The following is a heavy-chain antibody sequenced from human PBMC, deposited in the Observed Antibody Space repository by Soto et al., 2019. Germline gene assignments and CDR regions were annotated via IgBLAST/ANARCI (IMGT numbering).Heavy chain of an antibody. CDR3: ARALEYYYGSGSYVDYYYYMDV. J-gene: IGHJ6*03. V-gene: IGHV3-21*01. Sequence: GGSLRLSCAASGFTFSSYSMNWVRQAPGKGLEWVSSISSSSSYIYYADSVKGRFTISRDNAKNSLYLQMNSLRAEDTAVYYCARALEYYYGSGSYVDYYYYMDVWGKGTTVTVSS. CDR2: ISSSSSYI. CDR1: GFTFSSYS. D-gene: IGHD3-10*01.